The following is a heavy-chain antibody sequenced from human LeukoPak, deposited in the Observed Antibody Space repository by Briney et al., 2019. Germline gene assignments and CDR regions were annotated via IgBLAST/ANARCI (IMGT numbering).Heavy chain of an antibody. CDR2: ISGDAYNT. V-gene: IGHV3-43*02. CDR1: GFTFSSYS. CDR3: AKSHSSGWHTLDY. J-gene: IGHJ4*02. Sequence: GGSLRLSCAASGFTFSSYSMTWVRQAPGKGLEWVSLISGDAYNTYYADSVKGRFTISRDNSKSSLYLQMNSLRTEDTALYYCAKSHSSGWHTLDYWGQGTLVTVSS. D-gene: IGHD6-19*01.